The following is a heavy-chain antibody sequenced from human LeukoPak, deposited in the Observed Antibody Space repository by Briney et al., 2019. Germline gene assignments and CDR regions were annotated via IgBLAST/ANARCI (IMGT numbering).Heavy chain of an antibody. CDR2: ISSSSSTI. CDR3: ARDSSGSYFDY. Sequence: GGSLRLSCAASGFTFSSYSMNWVRQAPGKGLEWVSYISSSSSTIYYADSVKGRFTISRDNAKNSLYLQMNSLRAEDTAVYYCARDSSGSYFDYWGQGILVTVSS. J-gene: IGHJ4*02. V-gene: IGHV3-48*04. D-gene: IGHD1-26*01. CDR1: GFTFSSYS.